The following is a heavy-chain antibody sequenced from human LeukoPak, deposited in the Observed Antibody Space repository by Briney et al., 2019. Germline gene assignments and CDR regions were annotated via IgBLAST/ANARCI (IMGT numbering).Heavy chain of an antibody. CDR2: IYYSGST. CDR1: GGSISSYY. J-gene: IGHJ4*02. D-gene: IGHD2-15*01. CDR3: ARHVKYCSGGSCERDYFDY. Sequence: SETLSLTCTVSGGSISSYYWSWIRQPPGKGLEWIGYIYYSGSTNYNPSLKSRVTISVDTSKNQFSLKLSSVTAADTAVYYCARHVKYCSGGSCERDYFDYWGQGTLVTVSS. V-gene: IGHV4-59*08.